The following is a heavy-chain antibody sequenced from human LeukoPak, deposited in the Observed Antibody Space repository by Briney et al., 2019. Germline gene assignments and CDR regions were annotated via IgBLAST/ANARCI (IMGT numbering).Heavy chain of an antibody. D-gene: IGHD2-15*01. CDR3: AKDYEVVVAATNYFDY. J-gene: IGHJ4*02. Sequence: GGSLRLSCAASGFTFSSYAMSWVRQAPGKGLEWVAVIWYDGSNKYYADSVKGRFTISRDNSKNTLYLQMNSLRAEDTAVYYCAKDYEVVVAATNYFDYWGQGTLVTVSS. CDR2: IWYDGSNK. CDR1: GFTFSSYA. V-gene: IGHV3-33*06.